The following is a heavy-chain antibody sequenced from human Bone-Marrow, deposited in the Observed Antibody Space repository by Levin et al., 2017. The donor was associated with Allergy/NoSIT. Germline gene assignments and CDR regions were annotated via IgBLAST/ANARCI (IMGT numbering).Heavy chain of an antibody. CDR3: ARDIGSGWYMGDY. Sequence: GGSLRLSCAASGFNFRSYGMHWVRQAPGKGLEWVAVIWYDGGETYYADSVKGRFTISRDNSNNTLYLQINSLRVDDTAVYYCARDIGSGWYMGDYWGQGTLVTVSS. D-gene: IGHD6-19*01. V-gene: IGHV3-33*01. CDR1: GFNFRSYG. J-gene: IGHJ4*02. CDR2: IWYDGGET.